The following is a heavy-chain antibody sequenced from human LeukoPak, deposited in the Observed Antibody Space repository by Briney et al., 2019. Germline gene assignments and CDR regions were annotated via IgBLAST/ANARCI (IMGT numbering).Heavy chain of an antibody. V-gene: IGHV1-24*01. Sequence: ASVKVSCKVSGNSLTDLPIHWVRHAPGKGLEWMGGFDTEDDEIIYAQEFQGRVTMTEDTSTETAYMELSSLRFDDTAVFYCASTARVGHYDRGGFRPGRYFDDWGQGTLVTVSS. CDR2: FDTEDDEI. J-gene: IGHJ4*02. D-gene: IGHD3-22*01. CDR3: ASTARVGHYDRGGFRPGRYFDD. CDR1: GNSLTDLP.